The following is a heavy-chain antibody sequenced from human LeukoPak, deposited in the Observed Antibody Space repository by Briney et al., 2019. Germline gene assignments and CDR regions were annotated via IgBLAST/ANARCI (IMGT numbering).Heavy chain of an antibody. CDR3: ARSPNSSGWYTY. CDR1: GGSVSSGSYY. CDR2: FYYSGST. V-gene: IGHV4-61*01. Sequence: SETLSLTCTVSGGSVSSGSYYWNWIRQPPGKGLEWIGYFYYSGSTNYNPSLKSRVTISLDTSKNQFSLKLSSVTAADTAVYYCARSPNSSGWYTYWGQGTLVTVSS. D-gene: IGHD6-19*01. J-gene: IGHJ4*02.